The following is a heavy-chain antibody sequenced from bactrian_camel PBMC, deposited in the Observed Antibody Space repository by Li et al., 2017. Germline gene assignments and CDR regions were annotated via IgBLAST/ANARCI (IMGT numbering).Heavy chain of an antibody. V-gene: IGHV3S6*01. J-gene: IGHJ4*01. D-gene: IGHD6*01. CDR2: ISKDGTDT. Sequence: QVQLVESGGGLVQPGGSLRLSCAASGFPFTNSWIHWVRQAPGKGLEWVSAISKDGTDTYYADSVKGRFTISQDSAKNILYLQMHSLKPEDTAMYYCASAAYHSNWARLEKRYYSYWGQGTQVTVS. CDR3: ASAAYHSNWARLEKRYYSY. CDR1: GFPFTNSW.